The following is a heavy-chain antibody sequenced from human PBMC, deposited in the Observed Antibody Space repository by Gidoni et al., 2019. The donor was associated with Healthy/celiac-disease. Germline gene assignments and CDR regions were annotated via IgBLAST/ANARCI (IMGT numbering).Heavy chain of an antibody. CDR1: GFPFSSYW. D-gene: IGHD4-17*01. J-gene: IGHJ4*02. Sequence: EVQLVESGGGLVQPGGSLRPSCAASGFPFSSYWRHWVRQAPGKGLVWVSRINSDGSSTSYADSVKGRFTISRDNAKNTLYLQMNSLRAEDTAVYYCAREGDYGDYVDYWGQGTLVTVSS. CDR2: INSDGSST. V-gene: IGHV3-74*01. CDR3: AREGDYGDYVDY.